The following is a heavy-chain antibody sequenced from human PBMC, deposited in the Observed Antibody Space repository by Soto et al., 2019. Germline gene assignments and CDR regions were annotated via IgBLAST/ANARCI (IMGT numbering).Heavy chain of an antibody. Sequence: ASVKVSCKASGYTFTSYGISWVRQAPGQGLEWMGWISAYNGNTNYAQKLQGRVTMTTDTSTSTAYMELRSLRSDDTAVYYCVKWFGELLFGEDGMDVWGQGTTVTVSS. CDR1: GYTFTSYG. J-gene: IGHJ6*02. CDR2: ISAYNGNT. V-gene: IGHV1-18*01. D-gene: IGHD3-10*01. CDR3: VKWFGELLFGEDGMDV.